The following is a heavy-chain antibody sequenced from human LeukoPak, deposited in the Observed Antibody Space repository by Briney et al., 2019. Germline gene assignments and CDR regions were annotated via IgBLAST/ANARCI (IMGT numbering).Heavy chain of an antibody. CDR3: VKAVIWFGELLRNYYFDY. V-gene: IGHV3-64D*06. Sequence: PGGSLRLSCSPPGFPFSRFAMHWVPPAPGKGVEYVSAIWSNGGSTCYADSVKGRFTISRDNSKNTLYLQMSSLRAEDTAVYYCVKAVIWFGELLRNYYFDYWGQGTLVTVSS. CDR1: GFPFSRFA. CDR2: IWSNGGST. D-gene: IGHD3-10*01. J-gene: IGHJ4*02.